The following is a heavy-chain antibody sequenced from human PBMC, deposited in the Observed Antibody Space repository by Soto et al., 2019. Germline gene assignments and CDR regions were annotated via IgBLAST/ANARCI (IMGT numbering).Heavy chain of an antibody. V-gene: IGHV4-34*01. CDR3: ARATRDGGWSIDY. CDR2: IDHSGST. J-gene: IGHJ4*02. Sequence: SETLSLTGAVYGESFSGHFWTWVRQPPGKGLQWIGEIDHSGSTNCEPSLKSRVTISVDTSKNQFSLKLTSVTATDTAVYYCARATRDGGWSIDYWGQGNMVTVSS. CDR1: GESFSGHF. D-gene: IGHD6-19*01.